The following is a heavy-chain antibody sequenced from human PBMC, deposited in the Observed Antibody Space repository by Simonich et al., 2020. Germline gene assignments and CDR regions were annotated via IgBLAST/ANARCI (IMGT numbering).Heavy chain of an antibody. D-gene: IGHD6-19*01. V-gene: IGHV1-2*02. J-gene: IGHJ3*02. CDR3: ARELKGVPVGWGSQIDI. Sequence: QVQLVQSGAEVKKPGASVKVSCKASGYTFTGYYMHWVRQAPGQGLGGVGRNNPNSGGTTQDRKFQGRFTMTRDTSSSTAYMELSRLRSDDTAVYYCARELKGVPVGWGSQIDIWGQGTMVTVSS. CDR2: NNPNSGGT. CDR1: GYTFTGYY.